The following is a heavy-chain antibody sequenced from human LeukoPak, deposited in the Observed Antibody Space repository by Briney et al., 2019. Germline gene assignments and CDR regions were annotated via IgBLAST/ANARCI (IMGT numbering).Heavy chain of an antibody. J-gene: IGHJ4*02. V-gene: IGHV3-7*01. D-gene: IGHD2-15*01. CDR2: TKPDGSAE. Sequence: PGGSLRLSSAASGFSFRNYWMGWVRQAPGKGLEWVANTKPDGSAEYYADSVRGRFSTSRGNANNLLYLQMNSLRAEDTAVYYCARDGGLHTNFDYWGQGTLVTVSS. CDR1: GFSFRNYW. CDR3: ARDGGLHTNFDY.